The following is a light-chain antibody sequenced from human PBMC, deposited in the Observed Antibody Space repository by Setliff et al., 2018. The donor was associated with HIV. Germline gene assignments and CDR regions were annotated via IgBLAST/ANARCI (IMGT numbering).Light chain of an antibody. J-gene: IGKJ1*01. V-gene: IGKV3-20*01. Sequence: EIVLTQSPGTLSLSPGERATLSCRASQSVDSHLLAWYQQKPGQAPRLLIYGASSRATGIPDRFSGSASGTDFTLIISRLEPEDFAVYYCHHQSDTSGTFGQGTKVDIK. CDR3: HHQSDTSGT. CDR1: QSVDSHL. CDR2: GAS.